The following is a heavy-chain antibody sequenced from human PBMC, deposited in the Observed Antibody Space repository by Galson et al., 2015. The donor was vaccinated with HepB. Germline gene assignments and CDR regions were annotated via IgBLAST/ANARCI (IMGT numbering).Heavy chain of an antibody. V-gene: IGHV4-59*08. Sequence: LSLTCTVSGGSISTYYWGWIRQPPGKGLEWIGYIYYNGSTNYNPSLKSRVTISVDTSKKQFSLKVSPVTAADTAVYSCARQRDHGDAFDYWGLGTLVTVSS. D-gene: IGHD3-10*01. CDR1: GGSISTYY. CDR3: ARQRDHGDAFDY. CDR2: IYYNGST. J-gene: IGHJ4*02.